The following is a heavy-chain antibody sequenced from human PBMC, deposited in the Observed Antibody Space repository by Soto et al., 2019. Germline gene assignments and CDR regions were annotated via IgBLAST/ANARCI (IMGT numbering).Heavy chain of an antibody. D-gene: IGHD6-13*01. CDR2: INAGNGNT. J-gene: IGHJ5*02. Sequence: GASVKVSCKASGYTFTSYAMHWVRQAPGQRLEWMGWINAGNGNTKYSQKFQGRVTITRDTSASTAYMELSSLRSEDMAVYYCARDRQQLVRRFDPWGQGTLVTVSS. V-gene: IGHV1-3*01. CDR3: ARDRQQLVRRFDP. CDR1: GYTFTSYA.